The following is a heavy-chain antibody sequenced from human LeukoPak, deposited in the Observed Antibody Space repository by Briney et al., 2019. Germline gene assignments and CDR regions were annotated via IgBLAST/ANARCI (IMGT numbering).Heavy chain of an antibody. J-gene: IGHJ1*01. CDR1: GFTFSSYW. CDR2: IKGDGNT. CDR3: ARAPSEIGGYYPEYFRH. V-gene: IGHV3-74*01. Sequence: GGSLRLSCAASGFTFSSYWMHWVRQAPGKGLVWVSRIKGDGNTNYADSVRGRFTISRDNAKNTVSLQMNSLRAEDTGVYYCARAPSEIGGYYPEYFRHWGQGTLVTVSS. D-gene: IGHD3-22*01.